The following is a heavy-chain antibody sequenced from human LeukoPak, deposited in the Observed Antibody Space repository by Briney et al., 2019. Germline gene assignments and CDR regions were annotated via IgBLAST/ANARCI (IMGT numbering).Heavy chain of an antibody. CDR3: ARMNYYGSGSYYRPHFDY. CDR2: IYTSGST. V-gene: IGHV4-4*07. D-gene: IGHD3-10*01. CDR1: GGSISSYY. J-gene: IGHJ4*02. Sequence: SETLSLTCTVSGGSISSYYWSWIRQPAGKGLEWIGRIYTSGSTNYNPSLKSRVTMSVDTSKNQFYLKLRSVTAADTAVYYCARMNYYGSGSYYRPHFDYWGQGTLVTVSS.